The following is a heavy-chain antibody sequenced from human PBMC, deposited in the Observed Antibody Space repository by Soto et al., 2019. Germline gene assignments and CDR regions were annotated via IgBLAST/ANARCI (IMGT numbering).Heavy chain of an antibody. CDR3: ARVKELGYDSSGYYSYLFDY. CDR1: GGSISSYY. V-gene: IGHV4-59*01. CDR2: IYYSGRS. J-gene: IGHJ4*02. Sequence: SETLSLTCTVSGGSISSYYWSWIRQPPGKGLEWIGYIYYSGRSNYNPSLKSRVTISVDTSKNQFSLKLSSVTAADTAVYYCARVKELGYDSSGYYSYLFDYWGQGTLVTVSS. D-gene: IGHD3-22*01.